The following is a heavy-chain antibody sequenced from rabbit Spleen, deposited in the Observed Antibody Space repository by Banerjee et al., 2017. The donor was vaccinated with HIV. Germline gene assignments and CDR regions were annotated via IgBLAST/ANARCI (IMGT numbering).Heavy chain of an antibody. CDR2: INAATGKP. V-gene: IGHV1S45*01. Sequence: QEQLVESGGGLVKPEGSLTLTCKASGFSFSDREVMCWVRQAPGKGLEWIACINAATGKPVYATWAKGRFTISRTSSTTVTLQMTSLTAADTATYFCARGSATMTMVITGYYLALWGPGTLVTVS. D-gene: IGHD2-1*01. J-gene: IGHJ4*01. CDR1: GFSFSDREV. CDR3: ARGSATMTMVITGYYLAL.